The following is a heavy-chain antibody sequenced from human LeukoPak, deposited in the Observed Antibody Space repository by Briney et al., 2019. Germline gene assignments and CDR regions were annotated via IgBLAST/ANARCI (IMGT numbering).Heavy chain of an antibody. Sequence: RGSLRLSCAASGFTFSSYAMSLVRQAPGKGLEWVSAISGSGGSTYYADSVKGRFTISRDNSKNTLYLQMNSLRAEDTAVYYCAKDPYSSGWYISAFDIWGQGTMVTVSS. V-gene: IGHV3-23*01. CDR1: GFTFSSYA. D-gene: IGHD6-19*01. CDR3: AKDPYSSGWYISAFDI. J-gene: IGHJ3*02. CDR2: ISGSGGST.